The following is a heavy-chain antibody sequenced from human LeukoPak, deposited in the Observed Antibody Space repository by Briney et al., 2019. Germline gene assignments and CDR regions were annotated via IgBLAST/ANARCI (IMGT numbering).Heavy chain of an antibody. CDR1: GFTFSSYG. CDR3: AELGITMIGGV. V-gene: IGHV3-23*01. CDR2: ISGSGGTT. D-gene: IGHD3-10*02. J-gene: IGHJ6*04. Sequence: RGSLRLSCAASGFTFSSYGMSWVRQAPGKGLEWVSAISGSGGTTYYADSVKGRFTISRDNSKNTLYLQMNSLRAEDTAVYYCAELGITMIGGVWGKGTTVTISS.